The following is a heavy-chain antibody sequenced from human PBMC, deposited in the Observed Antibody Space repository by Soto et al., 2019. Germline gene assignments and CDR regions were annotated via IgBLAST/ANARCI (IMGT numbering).Heavy chain of an antibody. CDR3: ARDLPPYGGRRSPPTGAFED. J-gene: IGHJ4*02. D-gene: IGHD2-15*01. V-gene: IGHV4-4*07. Sequence: QVQLQESGPGLVRSSETLSLTCSVSGGSFTGDYWSWIRQPAGKGLQWIGRVFGNGAGTPIYNSLLKSRARTSADPSKRQFSLTLTSVTAADTAVYYCARDLPPYGGRRSPPTGAFEDWGQGIMVTVSS. CDR2: VFGNGAGTP. CDR1: GGSFTGDY.